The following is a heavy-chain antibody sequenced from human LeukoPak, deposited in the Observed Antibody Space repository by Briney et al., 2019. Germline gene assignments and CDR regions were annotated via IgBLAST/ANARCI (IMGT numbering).Heavy chain of an antibody. CDR2: INSDGSNT. CDR1: GFTVSSNY. Sequence: GGSLRLSCAASGFTVSSNYMSWVRQAPGKGPVWVSNINSDGSNTDYADSVKGRFTISRDNAKNTVYLQMTNVRAEDTAVYYCARDGLSYCDGDCPWGQGTLVTVSS. V-gene: IGHV3-74*01. CDR3: ARDGLSYCDGDCP. J-gene: IGHJ5*02. D-gene: IGHD2-21*02.